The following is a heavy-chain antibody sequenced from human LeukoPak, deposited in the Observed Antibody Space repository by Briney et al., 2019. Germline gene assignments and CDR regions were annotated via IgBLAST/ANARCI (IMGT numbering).Heavy chain of an antibody. CDR3: ARDSSEYSSSTSMDV. Sequence: ASVKVSCKASGYTFTGYYMHWVRQAPGQGLEWMGWINPNSGGTNYAQKFQGRVTMTRDTSISTAYMELSRLRSDDTAVYYCARDSSEYSSSTSMDVWGKGTTVTVSS. CDR2: INPNSGGT. D-gene: IGHD6-6*01. J-gene: IGHJ6*03. CDR1: GYTFTGYY. V-gene: IGHV1-2*02.